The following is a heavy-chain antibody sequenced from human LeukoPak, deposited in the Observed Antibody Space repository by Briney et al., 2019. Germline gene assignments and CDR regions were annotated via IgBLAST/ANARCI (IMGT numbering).Heavy chain of an antibody. V-gene: IGHV1-3*01. CDR3: ARTMYYYDSSGYLNY. J-gene: IGHJ4*02. Sequence: ASVRVSCKASGYTFTSYAMHWVRQAPGQRLEWMGWINAGNSNTKYSQKFQGRVTITRDTSASTAYMELSSLRSEDTAVYYCARTMYYYDSSGYLNYWGRGTLVTVSS. CDR2: INAGNSNT. CDR1: GYTFTSYA. D-gene: IGHD3-22*01.